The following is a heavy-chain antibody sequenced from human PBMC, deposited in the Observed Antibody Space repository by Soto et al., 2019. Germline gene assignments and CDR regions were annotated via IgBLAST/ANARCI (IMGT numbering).Heavy chain of an antibody. D-gene: IGHD3-22*01. J-gene: IGHJ6*02. CDR1: GFTFSNYA. Sequence: GGSLRLSCGASGFTFSNYAMSWVRQAPGKGLEWVSAISGSGGRTYYADSVKGRLTISRDNSKNTLYLQMNSLRAEDAAVYYCAKRNYYDSSYYGMDVWGQGTTVTVSS. V-gene: IGHV3-23*01. CDR2: ISGSGGRT. CDR3: AKRNYYDSSYYGMDV.